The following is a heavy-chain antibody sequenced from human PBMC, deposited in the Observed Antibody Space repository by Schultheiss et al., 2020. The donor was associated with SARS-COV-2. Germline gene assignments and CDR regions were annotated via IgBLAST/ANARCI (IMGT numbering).Heavy chain of an antibody. CDR3: ARSEFWRNYYYYGMDV. V-gene: IGHV4-39*01. Sequence: SETLSLTCTVSGGSISSSSYYWGWIRQHPGKGLEWIGSIFYSGGTYYNPSLKSRVTTSADTSRNQFSLRLSSVTAADTAVYYCARSEFWRNYYYYGMDVWGQGTTVTVSS. J-gene: IGHJ6*02. CDR2: IFYSGGT. D-gene: IGHD3/OR15-3a*01. CDR1: GGSISSSSYY.